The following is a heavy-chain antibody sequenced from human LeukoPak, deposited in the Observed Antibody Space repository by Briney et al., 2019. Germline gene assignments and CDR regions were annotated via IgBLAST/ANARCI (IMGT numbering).Heavy chain of an antibody. J-gene: IGHJ4*02. Sequence: PGGSLRLSCAASGFTFSSYCMNWVRQAPGKGLEWVSSISSSSNYIYYADSVKGRFTISRDNAKNSLYLQMNSLRTEDTAVYFCAKDDAWLRYACWGPGTLVTVSS. CDR2: ISSSSNYI. CDR1: GFTFSSYC. V-gene: IGHV3-21*04. D-gene: IGHD5-12*01. CDR3: AKDDAWLRYAC.